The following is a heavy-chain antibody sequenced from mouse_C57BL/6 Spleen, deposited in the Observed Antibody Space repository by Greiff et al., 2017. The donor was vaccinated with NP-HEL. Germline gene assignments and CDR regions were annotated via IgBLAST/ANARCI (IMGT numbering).Heavy chain of an antibody. CDR2: IYPGSGSP. Sequence: QVQLQQPGAELVKPGASVKMSCKASGYTFTSYWITWVKQRPGQGLEWIGDIYPGSGSPKYNEKFKSKATLTVDTSSSTASMQLSSLTSEYSAVYYFARRAYYYGSSYYWYFDVWGTGTTVTVSS. CDR1: GYTFTSYW. CDR3: ARRAYYYGSSYYWYFDV. J-gene: IGHJ1*03. D-gene: IGHD1-1*01. V-gene: IGHV1-55*01.